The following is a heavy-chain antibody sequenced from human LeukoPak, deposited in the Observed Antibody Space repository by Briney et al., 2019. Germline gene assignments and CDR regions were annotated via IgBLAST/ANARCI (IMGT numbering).Heavy chain of an antibody. J-gene: IGHJ4*02. CDR2: INANNGAT. Sequence: ASVTVSCKASGYTSTGYYMHWVRQAPGQGLEWMGRINANNGATNYAQKLQGRATITGDTSISTAYMELSSLRAEDTAVYYCAREIAAAGFDYWGQGTLVTVSS. D-gene: IGHD6-13*01. CDR1: GYTSTGYY. V-gene: IGHV1-2*06. CDR3: AREIAAAGFDY.